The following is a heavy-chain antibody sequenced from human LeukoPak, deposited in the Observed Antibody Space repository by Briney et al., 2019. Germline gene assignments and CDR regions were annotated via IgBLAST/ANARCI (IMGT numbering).Heavy chain of an antibody. Sequence: GGSLRLSCAASGFTFSSNYMSWVRQAPGKGLEWVSVIYSGGSTNYADSVKGRFTISRDNSKNTLYLQMNTLRAEDTAVYYCARDQYYYDSSGYYPIYYYYYMDVWGKGTTVTVSS. CDR3: ARDQYYYDSSGYYPIYYYYYMDV. D-gene: IGHD3-22*01. CDR2: IYSGGST. J-gene: IGHJ6*03. V-gene: IGHV3-53*01. CDR1: GFTFSSNY.